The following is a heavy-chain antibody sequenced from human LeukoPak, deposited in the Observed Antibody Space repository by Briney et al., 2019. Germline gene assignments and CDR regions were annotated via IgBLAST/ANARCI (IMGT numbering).Heavy chain of an antibody. V-gene: IGHV4-59*01. CDR1: GGSLSSYY. J-gene: IGHJ4*02. D-gene: IGHD5-12*01. Sequence: SESPCHSCADSGGSLSSYYSCWIRASPGEGLWWSCHIYYRGSTNYNPSLKSRVTISVDTSKNQFSLKLSSVTAADTAVYYCARSGYDWFFDYWGQGTLVTVPS. CDR2: IYYRGST. CDR3: ARSGYDWFFDY.